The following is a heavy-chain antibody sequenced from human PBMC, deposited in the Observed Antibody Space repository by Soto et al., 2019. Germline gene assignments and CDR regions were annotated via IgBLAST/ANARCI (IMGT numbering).Heavy chain of an antibody. D-gene: IGHD5-18*01. CDR2: INHSGST. CDR1: GGSFSGYY. CDR3: ARSRGYGYAHFDY. J-gene: IGHJ4*02. Sequence: LSLTCAVYGGSFSGYYWSWIRQPPGKGLEWIGEINHSGSTNYNPSLKSRVTISVDTSKNQFSLKLSSVTAADTAVYYCARSRGYGYAHFDYWGKGSMGTVSA. V-gene: IGHV4-34*01.